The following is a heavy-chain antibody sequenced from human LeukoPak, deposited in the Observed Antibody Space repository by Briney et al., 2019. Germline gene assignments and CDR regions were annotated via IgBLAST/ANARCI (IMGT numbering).Heavy chain of an antibody. J-gene: IGHJ6*02. D-gene: IGHD1-26*01. CDR1: GYTFTSYY. V-gene: IGHV1-46*01. Sequence: ASVKVSCETSGYTFTSYYIHWVRQAPGQGLEWMGIINPSSGATNYAQKFQGRVTMTRDTSTSTVYMELSSQRSEDTAVYYCARATNFYYYYGMDVWGQGTTVTVSS. CDR2: INPSSGAT. CDR3: ARATNFYYYYGMDV.